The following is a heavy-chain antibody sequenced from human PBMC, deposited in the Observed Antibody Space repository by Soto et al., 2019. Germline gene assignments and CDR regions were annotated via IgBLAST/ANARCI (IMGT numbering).Heavy chain of an antibody. CDR3: ARGGAGYHLFDP. CDR2: MNPNSGDT. J-gene: IGHJ5*02. CDR1: GYTFTSYD. D-gene: IGHD5-12*01. Sequence: ASVKVSCKASGYTFTSYDINWVRQATGQGLEWMGWMNPNSGDTGYAQKFQGRVTMTTNNSISTAYMELSSLGSEDTAVYYCARGGAGYHLFDPWGQGXLVTVYS. V-gene: IGHV1-8*01.